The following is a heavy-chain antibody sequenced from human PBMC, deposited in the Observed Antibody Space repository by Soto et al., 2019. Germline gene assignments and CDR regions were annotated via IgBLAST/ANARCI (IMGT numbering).Heavy chain of an antibody. CDR3: PTDYGDCGGWDAFDF. Sequence: SLGCKCGNRGGSWVRKTPVKWLEWVGRIKSKTDVGTTDYASPVKGRFTISRDDSKNTLYLQMNSLKTEETAVYYCPTDYGDCGGWDAFDFLRHRTMV. J-gene: IGHJ3*01. CDR2: IKSKTDVGTT. D-gene: IGHD4-17*01. V-gene: IGHV3-15*01. CDR1: GCKCGNRG.